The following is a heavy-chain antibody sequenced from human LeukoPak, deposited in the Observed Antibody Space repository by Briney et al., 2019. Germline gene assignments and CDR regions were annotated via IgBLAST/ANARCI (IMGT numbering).Heavy chain of an antibody. CDR3: ARGSLGYSFGFSV. J-gene: IGHJ3*01. D-gene: IGHD5-12*01. CDR1: GFTFSSYA. CDR2: IKQDGSDK. V-gene: IGHV3-7*03. Sequence: PGGSLRLSCAASGFTFSSYAMSWVRQAPGKGLEWVANIKQDGSDKYYVDSVKGRFTISRDNAKNSVYLQMNSLRVEDTAVYFCARGSLGYSFGFSVWGQGATVTVSS.